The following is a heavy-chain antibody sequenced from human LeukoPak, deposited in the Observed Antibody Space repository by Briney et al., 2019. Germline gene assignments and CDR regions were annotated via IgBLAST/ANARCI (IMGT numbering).Heavy chain of an antibody. CDR3: VRYGSFSH. D-gene: IGHD2-15*01. CDR1: GFTFSSYW. V-gene: IGHV3-74*01. J-gene: IGHJ4*02. Sequence: PGGSPRLSCVASGFTFSSYWMHWVRQGPGKGLVWVSLINPDGSSTNYADSVKGRFTISRDNAKNTVYLQMNSLRPEDTAVYYCVRYGSFSHWGQGTLVTVSS. CDR2: INPDGSST.